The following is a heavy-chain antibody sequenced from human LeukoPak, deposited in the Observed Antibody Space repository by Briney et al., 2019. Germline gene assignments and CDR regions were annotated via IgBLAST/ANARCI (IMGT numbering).Heavy chain of an antibody. J-gene: IGHJ6*03. V-gene: IGHV3-30-3*01. CDR2: ISYDGTNK. CDR3: ARGGIAAAYYYYMDV. Sequence: GGSLRLSCAASGFTFSSYAMHWVRQAPGKGLEWVAVISYDGTNKYYADSVKGRFTISRDNSKNTLYLQMNSLRSEDTAVYYCARGGIAAAYYYYMDVWGKGTTVTVSS. D-gene: IGHD6-13*01. CDR1: GFTFSSYA.